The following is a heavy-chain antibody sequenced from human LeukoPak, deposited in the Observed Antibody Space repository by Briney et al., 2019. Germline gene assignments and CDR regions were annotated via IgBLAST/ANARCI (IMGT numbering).Heavy chain of an antibody. D-gene: IGHD1-26*01. J-gene: IGHJ3*02. CDR2: ISSDGNTQ. CDR3: ARRRIVGSIDDAFDI. V-gene: IGHV3-30*19. CDR1: GFTFSSHW. Sequence: SGGSLRLSCAASGFTFSSHWMHWVRQAPGKGLEWAAVISSDGNTQYYADSVEGRFTISRDNSNNTLYLQMNSLRADDTAIYYCARRRIVGSIDDAFDIWGQGTMVTLSS.